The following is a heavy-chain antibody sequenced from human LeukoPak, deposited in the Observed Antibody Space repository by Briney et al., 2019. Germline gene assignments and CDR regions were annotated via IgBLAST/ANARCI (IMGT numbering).Heavy chain of an antibody. CDR2: ISYSGST. D-gene: IGHD1-20*01. Sequence: PSETLSLTCTVSGGSISSGDYYWSWLRQHPGRGLEYIGYISYSGSTYYTPSLKSRVTISIDTSKNQFSLKLRSVTAADTALYYCARDEEVITGDAFDIWGQGTMVTVSS. J-gene: IGHJ3*02. V-gene: IGHV4-31*03. CDR1: GGSISSGDYY. CDR3: ARDEEVITGDAFDI.